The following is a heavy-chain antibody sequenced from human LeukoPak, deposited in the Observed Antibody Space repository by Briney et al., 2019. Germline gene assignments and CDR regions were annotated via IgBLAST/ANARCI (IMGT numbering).Heavy chain of an antibody. CDR1: GYTFTNFA. D-gene: IGHD3-10*01. J-gene: IGHJ4*02. V-gene: IGHV1-18*01. CDR2: INTYNGYT. Sequence: ASVKVSCKASGYTFTNFAIGWVRQAPGQGLEWVGWINTYNGYTNYAQKLQGRVTMTTDTSTSTAYMELRSLRSDDTAVYYCARAHGRGVMDYWGQGTLVTVSS. CDR3: ARAHGRGVMDY.